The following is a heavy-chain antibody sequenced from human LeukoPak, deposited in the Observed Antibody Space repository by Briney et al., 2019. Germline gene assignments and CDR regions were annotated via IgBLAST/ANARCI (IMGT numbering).Heavy chain of an antibody. V-gene: IGHV1-2*02. CDR2: INPNSGGT. D-gene: IGHD6-19*01. CDR3: ARLSSGWYGFYFDY. Sequence: ASVKVSCKASGYTFTGYYMHWVRQAPGQGLEWMGWINPNSGGTNYAQKFQGRVTMTRDTSISTAYMELSRLRSDDTAVYYCARLSSGWYGFYFDYWGQGTLVTVSS. CDR1: GYTFTGYY. J-gene: IGHJ4*02.